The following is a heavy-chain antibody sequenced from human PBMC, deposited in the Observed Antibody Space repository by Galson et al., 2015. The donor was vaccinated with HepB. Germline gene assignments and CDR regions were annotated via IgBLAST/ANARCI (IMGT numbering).Heavy chain of an antibody. CDR1: GFTFTSFG. CDR3: ARGPVRFLEGEYMDV. Sequence: SVKVSCKASGFTFTSFGISWVRQAPGKGLEWMGWISDYNGNTNYAQKLQGRVTMTTDTPTSTAYMEMRSLRSDDTAVYYCARGPVRFLEGEYMDVWGKGTTVTVSS. J-gene: IGHJ6*03. V-gene: IGHV1-18*01. CDR2: ISDYNGNT. D-gene: IGHD3-3*01.